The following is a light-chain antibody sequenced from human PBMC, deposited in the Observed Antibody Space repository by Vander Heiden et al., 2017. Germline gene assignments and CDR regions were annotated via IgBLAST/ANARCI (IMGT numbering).Light chain of an antibody. CDR3: QVWDSSSDHVV. V-gene: IGLV3-21*02. CDR1: NLASKS. CDR2: DDS. Sequence: SYVLTPPPSVSVAPGQPARITCVGHNLASKSVHWYQQKPGQAPVLVIYDDSDRPSGIPERFSGSNSGNTATLTISRVEAGDEADYYCQVWDSSSDHVVFGGGTKLTVL. J-gene: IGLJ2*01.